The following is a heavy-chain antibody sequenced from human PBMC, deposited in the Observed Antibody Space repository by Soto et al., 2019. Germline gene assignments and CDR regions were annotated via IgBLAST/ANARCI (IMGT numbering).Heavy chain of an antibody. D-gene: IGHD3-16*01. CDR3: AREGAHYAPFDQ. Sequence: QVQLVQSGAEAKNPGASVKVSCKASGYTFTDYAIHWVRQAPGQGLEWMGWINVGNGNTGYSRNFLGRVTNGRDMSATTAYIEVTSLTSEDTAIYYCAREGAHYAPFDQWGQGTLVTVSP. V-gene: IGHV1-3*01. CDR2: INVGNGNT. J-gene: IGHJ4*02. CDR1: GYTFTDYA.